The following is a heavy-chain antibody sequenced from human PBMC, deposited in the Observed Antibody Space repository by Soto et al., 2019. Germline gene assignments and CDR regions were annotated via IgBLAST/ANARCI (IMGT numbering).Heavy chain of an antibody. V-gene: IGHV4-59*01. CDR2: MYYNGNI. J-gene: IGHJ5*02. CDR3: ASGGNWFDP. CDR1: GGSISNYY. Sequence: SETLSLTCNVSGGSISNYYWTWVRQSPEKGLEWIGYMYYNGNINYNPSLKSRVTISIDTSKNQFSLTLRSVTAADTAVYYCASGGNWFDPWGQGVLVTVSS. D-gene: IGHD3-16*01.